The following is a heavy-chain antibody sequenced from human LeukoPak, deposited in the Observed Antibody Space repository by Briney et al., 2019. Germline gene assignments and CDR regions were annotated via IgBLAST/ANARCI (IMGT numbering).Heavy chain of an antibody. CDR2: MFYSGST. V-gene: IGHV4-39*01. Sequence: SETLSLTCTVSGDSISSSGFYWGWIRQPPGKGLEYIGSMFYSGSTFYNPSLKSRVTISVDTSNNQFSLKLSSVTAADTAFYYCARQHIAARHFDYWGQGTLVTVSS. J-gene: IGHJ4*02. D-gene: IGHD6-6*01. CDR1: GDSISSSGFY. CDR3: ARQHIAARHFDY.